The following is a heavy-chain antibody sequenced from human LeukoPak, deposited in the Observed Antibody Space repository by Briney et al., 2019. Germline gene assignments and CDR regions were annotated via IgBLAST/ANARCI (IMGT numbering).Heavy chain of an antibody. Sequence: PSETLSLTCTVSGGSISSYYWSWIRQPPGKGLEWIGYIYYSGSTNYNPSLKSRVTISVDTSKNQFSPKLSSVTAADTAVYYCARHNTVTTLLVDNWFDPWGQGTLVTVSS. J-gene: IGHJ5*02. CDR2: IYYSGST. CDR3: ARHNTVTTLLVDNWFDP. V-gene: IGHV4-59*08. CDR1: GGSISSYY. D-gene: IGHD4-17*01.